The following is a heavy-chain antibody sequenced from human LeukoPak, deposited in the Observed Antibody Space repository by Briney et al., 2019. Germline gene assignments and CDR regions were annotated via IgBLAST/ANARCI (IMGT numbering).Heavy chain of an antibody. CDR3: ARDKAAAGLGPFDY. J-gene: IGHJ4*02. CDR1: GGTFSSYA. D-gene: IGHD6-13*01. V-gene: IGHV1-69*13. Sequence: SVKVSCKASGGTFSSYAISWVRQAPGQGLEWMGGIIPIFGTANYAQKFQGRVTITADESTSTAYMELSSLRSEDTAVYYCARDKAAAGLGPFDYWGQGTLVTASS. CDR2: IIPIFGTA.